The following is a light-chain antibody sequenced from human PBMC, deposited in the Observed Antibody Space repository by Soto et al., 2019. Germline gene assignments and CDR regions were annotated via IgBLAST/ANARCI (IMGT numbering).Light chain of an antibody. CDR3: MQGTHCPPLT. Sequence: DVVMTQSPLSLPVTLGQPASISCRSSQSLVYSDGNTYLNWFQQRPGQSPRRLIYELSNWDSGVPHTFCGRGSAPDFTLKISRVEAADVGVYYCMQGTHCPPLTFGGGTKVEIK. V-gene: IGKV2D-30*01. J-gene: IGKJ4*01. CDR2: ELS. CDR1: QSLVYSDGNTY.